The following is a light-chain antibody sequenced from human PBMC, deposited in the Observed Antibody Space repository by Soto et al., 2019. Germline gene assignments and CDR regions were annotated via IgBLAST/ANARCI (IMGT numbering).Light chain of an antibody. Sequence: IQMTQSASTLPASLGDRVTITWRASQSIDRWLAWYQQRTGKAPKLLIYKASTLKSGVPSRFSGSGYGTEVNLTISSLQTDDFATYYCQHYNSYSEAFGQGTKVDI. CDR2: KAS. V-gene: IGKV1-5*03. CDR1: QSIDRW. CDR3: QHYNSYSEA. J-gene: IGKJ1*01.